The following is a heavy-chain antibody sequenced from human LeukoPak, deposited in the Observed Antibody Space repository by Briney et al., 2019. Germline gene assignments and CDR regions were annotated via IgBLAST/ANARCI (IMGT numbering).Heavy chain of an antibody. J-gene: IGHJ6*02. Sequence: GGSLRLSCAASGSTFSSYAMSWVRQAPGKGLEWVSAISGSGGSTYYADSVKGRFTISRDNSKNTLYLQMNSLRAEDTAVYYCAKAGYSYDYYYYGMDVWGQGTTVTVSS. CDR3: AKAGYSYDYYYYGMDV. CDR2: ISGSGGST. CDR1: GSTFSSYA. V-gene: IGHV3-23*01. D-gene: IGHD5-18*01.